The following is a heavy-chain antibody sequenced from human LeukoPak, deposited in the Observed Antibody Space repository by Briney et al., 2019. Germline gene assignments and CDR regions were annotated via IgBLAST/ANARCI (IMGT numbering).Heavy chain of an antibody. CDR1: GFTFSSYA. V-gene: IGHV3-23*01. D-gene: IGHD3-22*01. Sequence: QPGGSLRLSCAASGFTFSSYAMSWVRQAPGKGLEWVSAISGSGGSTYYADSVKGRFTISRDNSKNTLYLQMNSLRAEDTAVYYCAKVADSSGQNWGYYYYGMDVWGQGTTVTVSS. CDR3: AKVADSSGQNWGYYYYGMDV. CDR2: ISGSGGST. J-gene: IGHJ6*02.